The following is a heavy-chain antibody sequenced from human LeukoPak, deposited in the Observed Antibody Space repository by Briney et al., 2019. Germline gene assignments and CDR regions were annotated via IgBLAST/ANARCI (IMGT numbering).Heavy chain of an antibody. Sequence: PGGSLRLSCAASGFTFSSFWMNGLRQAPGKGLEWVANIKQEGSEKYYADSVKGRFTSSRDNAKNSLFLQMNSLRAEDTAVYHCAREGDISVITYDYWGQGTLVTVSS. D-gene: IGHD5-12*01. CDR3: AREGDISVITYDY. CDR1: GFTFSSFW. V-gene: IGHV3-7*01. J-gene: IGHJ4*02. CDR2: IKQEGSEK.